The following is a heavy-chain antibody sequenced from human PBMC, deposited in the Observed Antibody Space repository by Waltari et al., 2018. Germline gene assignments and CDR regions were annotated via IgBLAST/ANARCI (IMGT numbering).Heavy chain of an antibody. CDR3: ATDQGPTGFDY. J-gene: IGHJ4*02. CDR2: FDPEHGER. CDR1: GYTLSEVS. D-gene: IGHD1-1*01. V-gene: IGHV1-24*01. Sequence: QVQLVQSGAEVKKPGASVKVSCKVSGYTLSEVSMHWVRQAPGKGLEWMGGFDPEHGERIYARKFQGRVTMTEDTSADTAYMELISLRSGDTAVYYCATDQGPTGFDYWGQGTLVIVSS.